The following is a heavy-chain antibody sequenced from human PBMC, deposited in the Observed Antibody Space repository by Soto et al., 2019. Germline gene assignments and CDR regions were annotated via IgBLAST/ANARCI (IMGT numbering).Heavy chain of an antibody. CDR3: ARGPRYCSSTSCYKWFDP. V-gene: IGHV1-3*01. Sequence: ASVKVSCKASGYTFTSYAMHWVRQAPGQRLEWMGWINAGNGNTKYSQKFQGRVTITRDTSASTAYMELSSLRSEDTAVYYCARGPRYCSSTSCYKWFDPWGQRTLVTVSS. CDR2: INAGNGNT. J-gene: IGHJ5*02. CDR1: GYTFTSYA. D-gene: IGHD2-2*01.